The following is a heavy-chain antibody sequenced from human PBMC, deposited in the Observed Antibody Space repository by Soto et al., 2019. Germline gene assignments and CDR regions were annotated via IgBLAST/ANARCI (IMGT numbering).Heavy chain of an antibody. Sequence: ASVKVSCKASGYTFTSYAMHWVRQAPGQRLEWMGWINAGNGNTKYSQKFQGRVTITRDASASTAYMELSSLRSEDTAVYYCARGRYYYDSSGSPDYFDYWGQGTLVTVSS. CDR1: GYTFTSYA. J-gene: IGHJ4*02. D-gene: IGHD3-22*01. CDR2: INAGNGNT. CDR3: ARGRYYYDSSGSPDYFDY. V-gene: IGHV1-3*01.